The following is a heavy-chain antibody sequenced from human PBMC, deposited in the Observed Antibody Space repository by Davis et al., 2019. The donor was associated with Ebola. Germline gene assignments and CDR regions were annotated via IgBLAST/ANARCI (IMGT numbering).Heavy chain of an antibody. CDR3: ARVAVAGSGHWFDP. V-gene: IGHV1-2*02. J-gene: IGHJ5*02. Sequence: ASVKVSCKASGYTFTSYYMHWVRQAPGQGLEWMGWINPNSGGTNYAQKFQGRVTMTRDTSISTAYMELSRLRSDDTAVYYCARVAVAGSGHWFDPWGQGTLVTVSS. D-gene: IGHD6-19*01. CDR1: GYTFTSYY. CDR2: INPNSGGT.